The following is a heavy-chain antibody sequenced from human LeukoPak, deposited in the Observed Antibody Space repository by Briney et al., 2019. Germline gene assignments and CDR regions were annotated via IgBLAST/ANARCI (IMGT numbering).Heavy chain of an antibody. CDR1: GYTFTDYY. V-gene: IGHV1-2*02. CDR2: TNPNSGGT. J-gene: IGHJ3*02. Sequence: ASVKVSCKTSGYTFTDYYMHWVRQAPGQGIEWMGCTNPNSGGTNYAEKFQGRVTMTRDTSTSTAYMELTRLKSDDTAVYSCARGSYSGHYYLLPFDIWGQGTMVTVSS. D-gene: IGHD1-26*01. CDR3: ARGSYSGHYYLLPFDI.